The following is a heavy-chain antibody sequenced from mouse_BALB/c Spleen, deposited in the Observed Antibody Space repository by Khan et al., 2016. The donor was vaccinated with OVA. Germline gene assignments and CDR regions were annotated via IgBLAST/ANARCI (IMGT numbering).Heavy chain of an antibody. J-gene: IGHJ3*01. CDR2: VSTGGGYT. V-gene: IGHV5-6*01. D-gene: IGHD2-13*01. CDR3: KRSAYNTVGEGFAN. CDR1: GFTFSTYG. Sequence: EVQLVESGGDLVKPGGSLKLSCAASGFTFSTYGMSWVRQTPDKRLEWVATVSTGGGYTYYPDSVKGRFTISRDNAKNTLYLQMSGLKSEATAIFDCKRSAYNTVGEGFANGGQGTLVTVSA.